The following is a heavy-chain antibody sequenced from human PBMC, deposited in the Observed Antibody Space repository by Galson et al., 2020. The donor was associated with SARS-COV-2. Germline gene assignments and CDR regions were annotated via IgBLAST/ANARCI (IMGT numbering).Heavy chain of an antibody. CDR3: ARSGESSRYCSGGSCYSRVDY. Sequence: GESLKISCKGFGYSFTNYWIGWVRQMPGKGLEWMGIIYPGDSDTRYSPSFQGQVTISADNSISTVYLQWSSLKASDSAMYYCARSGESSRYCSGGSCYSRVDYWGQGTLVIVSS. CDR2: IYPGDSDT. CDR1: GYSFTNYW. V-gene: IGHV5-51*01. D-gene: IGHD2-15*01. J-gene: IGHJ4*02.